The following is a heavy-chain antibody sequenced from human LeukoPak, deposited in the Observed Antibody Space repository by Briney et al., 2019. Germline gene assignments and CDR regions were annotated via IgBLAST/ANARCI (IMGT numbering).Heavy chain of an antibody. J-gene: IGHJ5*02. V-gene: IGHV3-11*01. CDR3: AAVDVDTAFP. D-gene: IGHD5-18*01. CDR2: ISSSGSTI. Sequence: GGSLRLSCAASGFTFSDYYMNWIRQAPGKGLEWVSYISSSGSTIYYADSVKGRFTISRDNSKNTLYLQMNSLRAEDTAVYYCAAVDVDTAFPWGQGTLVTVSS. CDR1: GFTFSDYY.